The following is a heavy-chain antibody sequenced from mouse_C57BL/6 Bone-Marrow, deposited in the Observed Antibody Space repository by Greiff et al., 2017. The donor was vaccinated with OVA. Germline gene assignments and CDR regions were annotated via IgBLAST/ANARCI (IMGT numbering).Heavy chain of an antibody. CDR1: GYTFTSYG. V-gene: IGHV1-81*01. CDR2: IYPRSGNT. J-gene: IGHJ3*01. D-gene: IGHD2-1*01. CDR3: ARKEGSYGNYVAY. Sequence: VQLQQSGAELARPGASVKLSCKASGYTFTSYGISWVKQRTGQGLEWIGEIYPRSGNTYYNEKFKGKATLTADKSSSTAYMELRSLTSEDSAVYFCARKEGSYGNYVAYWGQGTLVTVSA.